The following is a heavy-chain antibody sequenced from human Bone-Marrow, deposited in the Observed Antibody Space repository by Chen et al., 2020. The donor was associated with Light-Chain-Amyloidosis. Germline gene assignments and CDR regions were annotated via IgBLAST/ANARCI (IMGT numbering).Heavy chain of an antibody. Sequence: EVQLEQSGPEVKKPGESLKTSCNGSGSTFPNYWIGWVRQMPGKGLEWMGVIYPDDSDARYSPSFEGQVTISADKSITTAYLQWRSLKASDTAMYYCARRRDGYNFDYWGQGTLVTVSS. CDR3: ARRRDGYNFDY. CDR1: GSTFPNYW. CDR2: IYPDDSDA. V-gene: IGHV5-51*01. J-gene: IGHJ4*02. D-gene: IGHD5-12*01.